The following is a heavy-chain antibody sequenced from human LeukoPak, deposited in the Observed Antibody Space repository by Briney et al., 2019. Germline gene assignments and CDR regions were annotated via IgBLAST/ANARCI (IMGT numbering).Heavy chain of an antibody. J-gene: IGHJ5*01. CDR2: VKHDGDT. V-gene: IGHV4-34*01. CDR3: ARGPVALPNHRLSLFFDF. CDR1: GASFNTYY. D-gene: IGHD2-8*01. Sequence: SETLSLTCAVYGASFNTYYWTWIRQSPDKGLEWIGEVKHDGDTNVNPSLRSRVVMSVDASKNQFSLKMTSVTAADTAIYFCARGPVALPNHRLSLFFDFWGQGTLVTVSS.